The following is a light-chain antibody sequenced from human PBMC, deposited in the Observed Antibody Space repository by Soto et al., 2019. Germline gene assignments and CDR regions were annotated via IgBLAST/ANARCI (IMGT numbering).Light chain of an antibody. J-gene: IGKJ5*01. Sequence: EVVMTQSPGTLSLSPEERATLSCRASQSVSSTYLAWYQHKPGQAPRLLIYGASSRATGIPDRFSGSGSGTDFTLTISRLEPEDSAVYYCQQFGGSPPITFGQGTRLEIK. V-gene: IGKV3-20*01. CDR3: QQFGGSPPIT. CDR1: QSVSSTY. CDR2: GAS.